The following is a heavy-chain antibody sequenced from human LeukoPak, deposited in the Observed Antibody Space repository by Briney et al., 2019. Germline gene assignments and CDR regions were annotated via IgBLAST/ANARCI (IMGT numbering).Heavy chain of an antibody. Sequence: PGRSLRLSCAASGFTFSSYGMHWVRQAPGKGLEWVAVIWYDGSNKYYADSVKGRFTISRDNSKNTLYLQMNSLRAEDTAVYYCARAEYSSSWYGAFDIWGQGTMVTVSS. CDR2: IWYDGSNK. CDR3: ARAEYSSSWYGAFDI. D-gene: IGHD6-13*01. J-gene: IGHJ3*02. CDR1: GFTFSSYG. V-gene: IGHV3-33*01.